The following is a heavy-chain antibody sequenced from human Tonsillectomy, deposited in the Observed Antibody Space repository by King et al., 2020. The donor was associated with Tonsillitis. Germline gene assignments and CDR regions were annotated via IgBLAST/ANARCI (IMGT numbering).Heavy chain of an antibody. CDR1: GLTFIHGW. D-gene: IGHD1-14*01. CDR3: TLAQGGNLYYGMNV. CDR2: SKGEKYGGAT. V-gene: IGHV3-15*01. Sequence: VQLVESGGDLVKPGESLRLSCAASGLTFIHGWMSWVRQAPGKGLEWVARSKGEKYGGATDYAAPVKGRFAISRDDSKNTVYLQMDSLKAEDTAVYYWTLAQGGNLYYGMNVWGEGTTFTVSS. J-gene: IGHJ6*04.